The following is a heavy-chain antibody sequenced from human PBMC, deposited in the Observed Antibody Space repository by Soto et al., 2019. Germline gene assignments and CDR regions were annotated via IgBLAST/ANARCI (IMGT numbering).Heavy chain of an antibody. Sequence: PSETLSLTCAVYGGSFSGYYWSWIRQPPGKGMEWIGEINHSGSTNYNPSLKSRVTISVDTSKNQFSLKLSSVTAADTAVYYCAREGNLGRWIQPLDSWGQGTLVTVSS. V-gene: IGHV4-34*01. J-gene: IGHJ4*02. CDR2: INHSGST. CDR1: GGSFSGYY. D-gene: IGHD2-2*03. CDR3: AREGNLGRWIQPLDS.